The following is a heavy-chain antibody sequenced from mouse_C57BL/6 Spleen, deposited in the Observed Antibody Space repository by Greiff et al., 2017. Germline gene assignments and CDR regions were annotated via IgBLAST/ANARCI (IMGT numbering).Heavy chain of an antibody. CDR3: ARVVLTGTSDY. V-gene: IGHV1-52*01. CDR1: GYTFTSYW. J-gene: IGHJ2*01. CDR2: IDPSDSET. D-gene: IGHD4-1*01. Sequence: QVQLQQPGAELVRPGSSVKLSCKASGYTFTSYWMHWVKQRPIQGLEWIGNIDPSDSETHYNQKFKDKATLTVDKSSSTAYMQLSSLTSEDSAVYYCARVVLTGTSDYWGQGTTLTVSS.